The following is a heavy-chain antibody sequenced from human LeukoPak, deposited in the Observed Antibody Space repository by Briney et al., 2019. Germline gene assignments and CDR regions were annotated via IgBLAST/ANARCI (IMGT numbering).Heavy chain of an antibody. CDR2: IYYSGST. Sequence: PSQTLSLTCTVSGGSISSGGYYWSWIRQHPGKGLEWIGYIYYSGSTYYNPSLKSRVTISVDTSKNQFSLKLSSVTAADTAVYYCARDDHFTTMVRGYGMDVWGQGTTVTVSS. D-gene: IGHD3-10*01. CDR3: ARDDHFTTMVRGYGMDV. CDR1: GGSISSGGYY. V-gene: IGHV4-31*03. J-gene: IGHJ6*02.